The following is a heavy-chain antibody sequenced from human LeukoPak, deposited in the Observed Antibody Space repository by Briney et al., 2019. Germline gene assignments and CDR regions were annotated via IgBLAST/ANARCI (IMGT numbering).Heavy chain of an antibody. CDR3: ARTGGYSYSRFPPIENWFDP. V-gene: IGHV1-58*02. J-gene: IGHJ5*02. CDR1: GFTFSNSA. Sequence: ASVKVSCKTSGFTFSNSAIQWVRQARGQPLEWIGWVIVGSGRTHYAQRLHDRLLITRDMATNVATLEVSSLTSDDTAVYYCARTGGYSYSRFPPIENWFDPWGQGTLVTVSS. CDR2: VIVGSGRT. D-gene: IGHD5-18*01.